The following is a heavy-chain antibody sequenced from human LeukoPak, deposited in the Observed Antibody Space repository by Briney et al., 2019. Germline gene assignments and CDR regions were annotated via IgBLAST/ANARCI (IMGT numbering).Heavy chain of an antibody. CDR3: ARLRRVGATPFDY. J-gene: IGHJ4*02. CDR2: IYHSGST. V-gene: IGHV4-38-2*02. CDR1: GYSISSNYY. D-gene: IGHD1-26*01. Sequence: SETLSLTCTVSGYSISSNYYWGWIRQPPGKGLEWIGSIYHSGSTYYNPSLKSRVTISVDTSKNQFSLKLSSVTAADTAVYYCARLRRVGATPFDYWGQGTLVTVSS.